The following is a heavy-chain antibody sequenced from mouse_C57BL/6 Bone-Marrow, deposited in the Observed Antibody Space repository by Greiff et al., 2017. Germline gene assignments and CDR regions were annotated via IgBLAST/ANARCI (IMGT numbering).Heavy chain of an antibody. CDR2: IRSKSNNYAT. Sequence: EVQRVESGGGLVQPKGSLKLSCAASGFSFNTYAMNWVRQAPGKGLEWVARIRSKSNNYATYYADSVKDRFTISRDDSESMLYLQMNNLKTEDTAMYYCVTGPYAMDYWGQGTSVTVSS. D-gene: IGHD4-1*01. CDR3: VTGPYAMDY. CDR1: GFSFNTYA. J-gene: IGHJ4*01. V-gene: IGHV10-1*01.